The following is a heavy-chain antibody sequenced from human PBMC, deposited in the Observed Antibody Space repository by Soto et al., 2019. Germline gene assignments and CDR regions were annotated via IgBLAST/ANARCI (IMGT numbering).Heavy chain of an antibody. CDR3: VRLYNGYYPGTLDI. CDR2: IYWDDER. Sequence: SGPTLVNPTQTLTLTCTFSGFSLSSNGIAVGWVRQAPGEALEWLALIYWDDERRYRPSLKNRLTITKDTSKNQVVLTMTNMDPVDTATYYCVRLYNGYYPGTLDIWGQGIMVTVSS. V-gene: IGHV2-5*02. CDR1: GFSLSSNGIA. J-gene: IGHJ3*02. D-gene: IGHD3-3*01.